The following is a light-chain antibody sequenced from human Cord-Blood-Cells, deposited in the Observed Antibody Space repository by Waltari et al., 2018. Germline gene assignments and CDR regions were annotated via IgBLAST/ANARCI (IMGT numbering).Light chain of an antibody. CDR1: QSISSY. J-gene: IGKJ4*01. CDR2: AAS. CDR3: QQSYSTPFT. V-gene: IGKV1-39*01. Sequence: DIQMPQSPSSLSASVGDRVTITCRASQSISSYLNWYQQKPGKAPKLLIYAASSLQSGVPSRCSGSGSGTDFTLTISSLQPGDFATYYCQQSYSTPFTFGVGTKGEIK.